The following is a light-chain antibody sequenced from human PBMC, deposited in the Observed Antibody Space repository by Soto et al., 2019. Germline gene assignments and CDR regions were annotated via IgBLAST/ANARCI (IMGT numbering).Light chain of an antibody. V-gene: IGKV3-11*01. CDR3: QQRHMWPIT. CDR1: QSFRGL. CDR2: DAY. J-gene: IGKJ5*01. Sequence: EVVLTQSPVTLSLSPGERATLSCRASQSFRGLLAWYQQKPGQAPRLLIYDAYNRATGIPPRFSGSGSGTDFTLTISSLEPEDSAVYYCQQRHMWPITFGQWTRLDIK.